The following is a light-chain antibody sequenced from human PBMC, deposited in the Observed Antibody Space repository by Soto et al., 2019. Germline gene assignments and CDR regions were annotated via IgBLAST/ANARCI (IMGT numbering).Light chain of an antibody. J-gene: IGLJ2*01. CDR2: DNT. CDR1: SSN. CDR3: ATWDSSLSVVV. Sequence: QSVLTQPPSASAAPGQRVTISCSGSSSNVAWYQQLPGAAPQLLIYDNTKRASGIPDRFSGSKSGTSATLGITGLQSGDEANYHCATWDSSLSVVVFGGGTKLTVL. V-gene: IGLV1-51*01.